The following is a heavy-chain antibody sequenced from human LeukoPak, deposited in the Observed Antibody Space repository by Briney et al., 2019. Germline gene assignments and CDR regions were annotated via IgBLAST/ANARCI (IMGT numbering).Heavy chain of an antibody. Sequence: PSETLSLTCAVYGGSFSGYHWTWIRQSPGKGLEWIGDINPSESTYYNPSLKSRLTISVDTSKNQFSLKLSSVTAADTAVYYCAREGLYSSGIDYWGQGTLVTVSS. CDR2: INPSEST. J-gene: IGHJ4*02. D-gene: IGHD3-22*01. CDR3: AREGLYSSGIDY. CDR1: GGSFSGYH. V-gene: IGHV4-34*01.